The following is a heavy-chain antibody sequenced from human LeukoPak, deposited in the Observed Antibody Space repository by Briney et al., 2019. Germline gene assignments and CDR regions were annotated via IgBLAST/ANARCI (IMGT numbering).Heavy chain of an antibody. CDR1: GFTLSSYS. Sequence: RGSLRLSCAASGFTLSSYSMKWVRHAPGKGLEWVSSISSSSSYIYYADSVKGRFTISRDNAKHSLYLQMNGLRAEYTAVYYCARDDDSSGYCDYWGQGTLVTVSS. J-gene: IGHJ4*02. V-gene: IGHV3-21*01. D-gene: IGHD3-22*01. CDR2: ISSSSSYI. CDR3: ARDDDSSGYCDY.